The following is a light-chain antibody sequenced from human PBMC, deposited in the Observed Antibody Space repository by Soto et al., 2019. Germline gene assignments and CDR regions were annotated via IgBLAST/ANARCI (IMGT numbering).Light chain of an antibody. J-gene: IGKJ1*01. Sequence: EIVMTRSPATLSVSPGERVTLSCRASQSLTSNLAWYQHKPGQSPRLLIYGASARATGIPARFSGSGSGAEYTLTISSLQSEDFAVYYCQQYDKWPRTFGQGTKVDIK. CDR1: QSLTSN. V-gene: IGKV3-15*01. CDR3: QQYDKWPRT. CDR2: GAS.